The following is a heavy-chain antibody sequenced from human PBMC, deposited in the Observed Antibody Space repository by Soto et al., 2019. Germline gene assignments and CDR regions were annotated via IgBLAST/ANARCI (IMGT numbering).Heavy chain of an antibody. D-gene: IGHD2-2*01. CDR2: INHSGST. CDR3: ARRHLPDTFHYYGMDV. CDR1: GGSFSGYY. V-gene: IGHV4-34*01. Sequence: SETLSLTCAVYGGSFSGYYWTWIRQPPGKGLEWIGEINHSGSTNYNPSLKSRVTISVDAAKNQFSLKVSSVTAADTAVYYCARRHLPDTFHYYGMDVWGQGTTVTVSS. J-gene: IGHJ6*02.